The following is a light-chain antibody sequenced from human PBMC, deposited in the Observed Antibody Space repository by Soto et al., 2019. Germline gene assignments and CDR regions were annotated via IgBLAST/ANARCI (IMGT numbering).Light chain of an antibody. V-gene: IGKV1-39*01. Sequence: DIQMTQSPSSLSASVGDRFTITCRSSQSISSYLNWYQQKPGKAPKVLIYDASSLQSGVPSRFSGSGSGTDFTLTISSLQPEDFATYYCQQSYTTPPWTFGQGTKVDIK. CDR1: QSISSY. J-gene: IGKJ1*01. CDR3: QQSYTTPPWT. CDR2: DAS.